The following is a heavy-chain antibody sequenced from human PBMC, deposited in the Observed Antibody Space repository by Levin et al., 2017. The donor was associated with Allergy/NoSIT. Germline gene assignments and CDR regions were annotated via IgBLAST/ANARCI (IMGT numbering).Heavy chain of an antibody. CDR1: GGTFSSYA. D-gene: IGHD3-22*01. CDR3: ANYYYDSSGYYYFDY. J-gene: IGHJ4*02. Sequence: ASVKVSCKASGGTFSSYAISWVRQAPGQGLEWMGGIIPIFGTANYAQKFQGRVTITADKSTSTAYMELSSLRSEDTAVYYCANYYYDSSGYYYFDYWGQGTLVTVSS. CDR2: IIPIFGTA. V-gene: IGHV1-69*06.